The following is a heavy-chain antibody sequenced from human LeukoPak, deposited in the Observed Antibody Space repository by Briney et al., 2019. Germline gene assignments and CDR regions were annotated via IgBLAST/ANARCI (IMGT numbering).Heavy chain of an antibody. Sequence: PGGSLRLSCAASGFTFSSYEMNWVRQAPGKGLEWVSYISSSGSTIYYADSVKGRFTISRDNSKNTLYLQMNSLRAEDTAVYYCASEFWNYEMVDYWGQGTLVTVSS. CDR2: ISSSGSTI. J-gene: IGHJ4*02. CDR1: GFTFSSYE. V-gene: IGHV3-48*03. CDR3: ASEFWNYEMVDY. D-gene: IGHD1-7*01.